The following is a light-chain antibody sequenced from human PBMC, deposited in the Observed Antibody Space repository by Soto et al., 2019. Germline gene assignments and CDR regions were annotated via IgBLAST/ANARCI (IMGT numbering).Light chain of an antibody. CDR3: QQIYTTPLT. CDR2: LAS. J-gene: IGKJ1*01. V-gene: IGKV1-39*01. CDR1: QNINRN. Sequence: IQMTQSPSSLSASVGDRVTITCRASQNINRNLNWYQQEPGKAPKILIYLASTLESGVPSRFSGSGSGTDFTLTISSLRPEDFGTYYCQQIYTTPLTFGQGTKVEIK.